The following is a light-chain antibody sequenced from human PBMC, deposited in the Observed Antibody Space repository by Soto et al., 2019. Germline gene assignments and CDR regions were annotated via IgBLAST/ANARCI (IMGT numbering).Light chain of an antibody. J-gene: IGLJ1*01. CDR1: SSDVGGYNY. Sequence: QSALTQPASVSGSPGQSITISCTGTSSDVGGYNYVSWYQQHPGKAPKLMIYEVSNRPSGVSNRFSGSKSGNTASLTISGLQAEEEADYYRSSYTSSSTLDYVFGTWTKLTVL. V-gene: IGLV2-14*01. CDR2: EVS. CDR3: SSYTSSSTLDYV.